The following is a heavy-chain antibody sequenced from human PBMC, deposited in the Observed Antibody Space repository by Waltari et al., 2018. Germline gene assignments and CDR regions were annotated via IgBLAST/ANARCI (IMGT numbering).Heavy chain of an antibody. Sequence: QVQLVQSGAEVKKSGASVKVSCKASGYTFTDFFIHWVRQAPGQGLEWMGRVNPIRGDTSYAQRFQSRVTMTGDTSITTAYVGLTGLRSDDTAIYYCARSGGGTTTFGVAEWGQGSLVTVSS. V-gene: IGHV1-2*06. CDR3: ARSGGGTTTFGVAE. CDR1: GYTFTDFF. D-gene: IGHD3-3*01. J-gene: IGHJ4*02. CDR2: VNPIRGDT.